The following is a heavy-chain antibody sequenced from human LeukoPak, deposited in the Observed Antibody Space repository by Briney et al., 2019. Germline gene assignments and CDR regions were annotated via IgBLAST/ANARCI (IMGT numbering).Heavy chain of an antibody. J-gene: IGHJ2*01. V-gene: IGHV3-7*05. D-gene: IGHD6-19*01. Sequence: GGSLRLSCAASGFTFSSYWMSWVRQAPGKGREWVANLKQDGSEKYYVDSVKGRFPISRDNANNSLYLQMNSLRAEDTAVYYCARHYLSSGWYGYFDLWGRGTLVTASS. CDR3: ARHYLSSGWYGYFDL. CDR2: LKQDGSEK. CDR1: GFTFSSYW.